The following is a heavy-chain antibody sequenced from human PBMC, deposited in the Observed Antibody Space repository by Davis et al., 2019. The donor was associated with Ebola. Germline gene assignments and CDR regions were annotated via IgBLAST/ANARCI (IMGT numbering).Heavy chain of an antibody. J-gene: IGHJ6*04. CDR1: GFTFSSYS. Sequence: PGGSLRLSCAASGFTFSSYSMNWVRQAPGKGLEWVSVIHSGGSTYYADSVKGRFTISRDNSKNTLYLQMNSLRAEDTAVYYCARDLYYYDSSGYLDPLGYGMDVWGKGTTVTVSS. CDR2: IHSGGST. D-gene: IGHD3-22*01. CDR3: ARDLYYYDSSGYLDPLGYGMDV. V-gene: IGHV3-66*02.